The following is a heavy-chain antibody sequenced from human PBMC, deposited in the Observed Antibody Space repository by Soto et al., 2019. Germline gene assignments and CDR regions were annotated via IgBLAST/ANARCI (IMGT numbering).Heavy chain of an antibody. D-gene: IGHD3-10*01. CDR1: GYTFASYA. CDR2: INAGNGNT. CDR3: ARGDYYGSGSYGYGFDP. V-gene: IGHV1-3*01. J-gene: IGHJ5*02. Sequence: VSVKVSCKASGYTFASYAMHWVRQAPGQRLEWMGWINAGNGNTKYSQKFQGRVTITRDTSASTAYMELSSLRSEDTAVYYCARGDYYGSGSYGYGFDPWGQGTLVTVSS.